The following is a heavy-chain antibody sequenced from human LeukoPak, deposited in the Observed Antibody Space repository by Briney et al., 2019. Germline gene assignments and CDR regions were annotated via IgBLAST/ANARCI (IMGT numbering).Heavy chain of an antibody. D-gene: IGHD4-17*01. CDR3: ARMVRLGTTVSFDI. Sequence: SETLSLTCTVSGGSISSYYWSWLRQPPGKGLEWIGYIYYSGSTNYNPSLKSRVTISVDTSKNQFSLKLSSVTAADTAVYYCARMVRLGTTVSFDIWGQGTMATVSS. CDR1: GGSISSYY. J-gene: IGHJ3*02. CDR2: IYYSGST. V-gene: IGHV4-59*01.